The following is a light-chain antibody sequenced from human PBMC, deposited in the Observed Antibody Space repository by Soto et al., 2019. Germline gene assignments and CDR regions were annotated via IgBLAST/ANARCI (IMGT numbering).Light chain of an antibody. CDR1: QIVSSSH. V-gene: IGKV3-20*01. J-gene: IGKJ1*01. CDR2: GAS. CDR3: QQYGSSPQT. Sequence: EIVLTQSPGTLSLSPGERATLSCRASQIVSSSHLAWYQQKPGQAPRLLIYGASSRATGIPDRFSGSGSETDFTLTISRLEPEDFAVYYCQQYGSSPQTCGQGTKVEIK.